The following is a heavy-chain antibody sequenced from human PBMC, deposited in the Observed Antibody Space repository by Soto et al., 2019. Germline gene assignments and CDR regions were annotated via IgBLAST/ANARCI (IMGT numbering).Heavy chain of an antibody. Sequence: QVQLQESGPGLVKPSGTLSLTCAVSGGSISSSNWWSWVRQPPGKGLEWIGEIYHSGSTNYNPSLMSRFTISVDKSKNQFSLKLSSVPAADTAVYYCARAVVIIANWFDPWGQGTLVTVSS. J-gene: IGHJ5*02. CDR2: IYHSGST. D-gene: IGHD3-3*01. CDR3: ARAVVIIANWFDP. V-gene: IGHV4-4*02. CDR1: GGSISSSNW.